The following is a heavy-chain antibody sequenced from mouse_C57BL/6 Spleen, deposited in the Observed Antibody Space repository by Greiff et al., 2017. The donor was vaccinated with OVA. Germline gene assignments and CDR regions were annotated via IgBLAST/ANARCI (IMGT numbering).Heavy chain of an antibody. CDR2: IDPSDSYT. V-gene: IGHV1-59*01. J-gene: IGHJ2*01. Sequence: QVQLQQSGAELVRPGTSVKLSCKASGYTFTSYWMHWVKQRHGQGLEWIGVIDPSDSYTNYNQKFKGKATLTVDTSSSTAYMELSSLTSGRSAAYYCARTPNDSNYRLDYWGQGTTLTVSS. D-gene: IGHD2-5*01. CDR3: ARTPNDSNYRLDY. CDR1: GYTFTSYW.